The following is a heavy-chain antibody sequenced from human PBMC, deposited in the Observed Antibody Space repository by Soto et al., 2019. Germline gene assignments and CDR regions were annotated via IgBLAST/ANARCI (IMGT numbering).Heavy chain of an antibody. J-gene: IGHJ4*02. V-gene: IGHV4-34*01. Sequence: PSETLSLTCAVYGGSFSGYYWSWIRQPPGKGLEWIGEINHSGSTNYNPSLKSRVTISVDTSKNQFSLKLSSVTAADTAVYYCARGGSGSPIRYFDWLSTYYFDYWGQGTLVTVSS. D-gene: IGHD3-9*01. CDR1: GGSFSGYY. CDR2: INHSGST. CDR3: ARGGSGSPIRYFDWLSTYYFDY.